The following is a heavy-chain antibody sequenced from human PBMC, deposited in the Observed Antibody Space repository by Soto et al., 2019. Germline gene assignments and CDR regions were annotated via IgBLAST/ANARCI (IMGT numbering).Heavy chain of an antibody. CDR1: GGSISSSSYY. D-gene: IGHD3-9*01. Sequence: SETLSLTCTVSGGSISSSSYYWGWIRQPPGKGLEWIGSIYYSGSTYYNPSLKSRVTISVDTSKNQFSLKLSSVTAADTAVYYCRRAPYDILTGSPDYWGQGTLVTVSS. CDR3: RRAPYDILTGSPDY. CDR2: IYYSGST. V-gene: IGHV4-39*01. J-gene: IGHJ4*02.